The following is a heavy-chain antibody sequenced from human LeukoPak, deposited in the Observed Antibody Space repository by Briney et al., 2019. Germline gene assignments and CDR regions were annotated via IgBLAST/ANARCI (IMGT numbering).Heavy chain of an antibody. CDR1: GFTFDDYA. Sequence: PGGSLRLSCAASGFTFDDYAMHWVRQAPGKGLEWVSGISWNSGSIGYADSVKGRFTISRDNAKNSLYLQMNSLRAEDTALYYCAKGTGERVAAGTGGGEFDYWGQGTLVTVSS. CDR3: AKGTGERVAAGTGGGEFDY. CDR2: ISWNSGSI. J-gene: IGHJ4*02. V-gene: IGHV3-9*01. D-gene: IGHD6-13*01.